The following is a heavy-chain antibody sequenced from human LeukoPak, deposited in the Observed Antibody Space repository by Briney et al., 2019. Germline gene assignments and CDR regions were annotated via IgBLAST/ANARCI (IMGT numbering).Heavy chain of an antibody. Sequence: PGGSLRLSCATSGFTFSSYAMNWVRQAPGKGLEWVSAISGSGGSTYYTDSVKGRFTISRDNSKNTLYLQMNSLRAEDTAVYYCAKDILGYCSSTSCYRFDYWGQGTLVTVSS. V-gene: IGHV3-23*01. J-gene: IGHJ4*02. CDR3: AKDILGYCSSTSCYRFDY. D-gene: IGHD2-2*02. CDR2: ISGSGGST. CDR1: GFTFSSYA.